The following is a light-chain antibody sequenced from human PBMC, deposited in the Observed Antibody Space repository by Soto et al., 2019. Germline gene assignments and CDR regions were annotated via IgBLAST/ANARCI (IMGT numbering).Light chain of an antibody. V-gene: IGLV6-57*04. Sequence: NFMLTQPPSVSESPGKTVAISCTRSSGSIASNHVQWYQQRPGDAPTTVIYKSNQRPSGVPDRFSGSIDSSSNSASLTISGLKTEDEADYYCQSYDDNNVLFGGRTQLTVL. CDR1: SGSIASNH. CDR3: QSYDDNNVL. J-gene: IGLJ2*01. CDR2: KSN.